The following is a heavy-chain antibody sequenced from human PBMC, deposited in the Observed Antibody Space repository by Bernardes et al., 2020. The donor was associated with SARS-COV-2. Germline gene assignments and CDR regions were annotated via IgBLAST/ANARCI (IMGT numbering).Heavy chain of an antibody. V-gene: IGHV4-39*01. CDR2: IFYSGST. J-gene: IGHJ5*02. CDR3: ARQEFIAAAGTRWFDP. CDR1: GGSISSSFFY. Sequence: ETLSLTCIVSGGSISSSFFYWGWIRQPPGKGLEWIGSIFYSGSTHYNPSLKSRITMSVDTSNNQFSLKLSSVSAADTAVYHCARQEFIAAAGTRWFDPWGQGTLVTVSS. D-gene: IGHD6-13*01.